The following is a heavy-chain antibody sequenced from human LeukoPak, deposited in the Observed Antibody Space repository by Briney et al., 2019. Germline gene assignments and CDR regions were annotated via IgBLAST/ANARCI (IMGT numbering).Heavy chain of an antibody. D-gene: IGHD6-13*01. V-gene: IGHV1-8*03. Sequence: ASVKVSCKASGYTFTRYDINWVRQATGQGLEWLGWVNTKSGYTGSAQNFQGRVTITRDTSINTAYMELSSLRSDDTAVYYCARIAAAGTPDAFDIWGQGTMVTVSS. CDR2: VNTKSGYT. CDR3: ARIAAAGTPDAFDI. J-gene: IGHJ3*02. CDR1: GYTFTRYD.